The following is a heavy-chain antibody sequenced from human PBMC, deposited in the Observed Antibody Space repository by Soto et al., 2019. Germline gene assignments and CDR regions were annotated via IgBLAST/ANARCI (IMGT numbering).Heavy chain of an antibody. CDR3: AVVAAPPDAFDI. D-gene: IGHD5-12*01. CDR2: IIPIFGTA. CDR1: GGTFSSYA. J-gene: IGHJ3*02. Sequence: GASVKVSCKASGGTFSSYAISWVRQAPGQGLEWMGGIIPIFGTANYAQKFQGRVTITADKSTSTAYMELRSLRSEDTAVYYCAVVAAPPDAFDIWGQGTMVTFSS. V-gene: IGHV1-69*06.